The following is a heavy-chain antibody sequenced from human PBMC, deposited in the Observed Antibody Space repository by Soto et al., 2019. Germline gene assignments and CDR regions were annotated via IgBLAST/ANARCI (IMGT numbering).Heavy chain of an antibody. CDR1: GFTFSNYW. V-gene: IGHV3-74*01. Sequence: EVQLVESGGGLVQPGGSLRLSCAASGFTFSNYWLHWVRQAPGKGLVWVSRINSDGSTTNYADSVKGRFTISRDNAKNTLYLQMNSLRADDTAVYYCARAAAGPNWFAPWGQGILVTVSS. D-gene: IGHD6-13*01. CDR3: ARAAAGPNWFAP. CDR2: INSDGSTT. J-gene: IGHJ5*02.